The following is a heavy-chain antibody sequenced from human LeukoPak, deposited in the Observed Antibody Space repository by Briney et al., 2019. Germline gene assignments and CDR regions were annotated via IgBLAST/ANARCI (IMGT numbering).Heavy chain of an antibody. CDR2: INHSGST. Sequence: PSETLSLTCAVYGGSFSGYYWSWIRQPPGKGLEWIGEINHSGSTNYNPSLKSRVTISVDTSKNQFSLKLSSVTAADTAVYYCARLTGETWIRQQGPGSYWGQGTLVTVSS. CDR3: ARLTGETWIRQQGPGSY. D-gene: IGHD5-18*01. V-gene: IGHV4-34*01. CDR1: GGSFSGYY. J-gene: IGHJ4*02.